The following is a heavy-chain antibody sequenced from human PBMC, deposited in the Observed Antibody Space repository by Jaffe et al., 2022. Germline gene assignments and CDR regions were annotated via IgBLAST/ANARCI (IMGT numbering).Heavy chain of an antibody. V-gene: IGHV4-34*01. CDR3: ARAIITIFGVVTYYFDY. D-gene: IGHD3-3*01. CDR2: INHSGST. J-gene: IGHJ4*02. Sequence: QVQLQQWGAGLLKPSETLSLTCAVYGGSFSGYYWSWIRQPPGKGLEWIGEINHSGSTNYNPSLKSRVTISVDTSKNQFSLKLSSVTAADTAVYYCARAIITIFGVVTYYFDYWGQGTLVTVSS. CDR1: GGSFSGYY.